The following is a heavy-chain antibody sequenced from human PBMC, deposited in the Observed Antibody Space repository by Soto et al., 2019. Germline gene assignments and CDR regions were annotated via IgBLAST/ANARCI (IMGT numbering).Heavy chain of an antibody. Sequence: EVNLLESGGGLVQPGESLRLSCAASGFRFWTYSMSWVRPAPGKGLEWVSGISGDGSATSYADSLKGRFTVSRDNSKDTLFLQMNTLRVEDTAVYYCAKTRLYDNNDYHRDGFDVWGPGTAVTVS. D-gene: IGHD5-12*01. V-gene: IGHV3-23*01. CDR3: AKTRLYDNNDYHRDGFDV. CDR2: ISGDGSAT. CDR1: GFRFWTYS. J-gene: IGHJ3*01.